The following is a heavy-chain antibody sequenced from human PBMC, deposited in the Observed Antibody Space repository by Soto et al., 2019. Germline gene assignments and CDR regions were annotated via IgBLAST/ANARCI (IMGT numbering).Heavy chain of an antibody. V-gene: IGHV3-33*01. Sequence: QVQLVESGGGVVQPGRSLRLSCAASGFTFSSYGMHWVRQAPGKGLECVAVIWYDGSNKYYADSVKGRFTISRDNSKNTLYLQMNSMRAEDTAVYYCERGTTGTTLWGQGTMVTVSS. J-gene: IGHJ4*02. CDR3: ERGTTGTTL. CDR1: GFTFSSYG. CDR2: IWYDGSNK. D-gene: IGHD4-4*01.